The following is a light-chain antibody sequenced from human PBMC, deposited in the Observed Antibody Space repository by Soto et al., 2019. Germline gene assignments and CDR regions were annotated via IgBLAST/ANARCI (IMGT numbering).Light chain of an antibody. CDR3: SSYAGSTVV. CDR2: EVS. Sequence: QSVLTQPPSASGSPGQSVTISCTGTSSDVGGYNYVSWYQQHPGKAPKLMIYEVSKRPSGVPDRFSGSKSGNTASLTVSGLQAEDEADYYCSSYAGSTVVFGGGTKL. CDR1: SSDVGGYNY. V-gene: IGLV2-8*01. J-gene: IGLJ2*01.